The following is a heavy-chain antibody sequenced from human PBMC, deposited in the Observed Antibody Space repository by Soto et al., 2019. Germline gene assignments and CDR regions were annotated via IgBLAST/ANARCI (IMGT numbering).Heavy chain of an antibody. Sequence: GESLKISCKGSGYSSFSHWIGWVRQMPGKGLEWVGIIYPADSATRYSPSFQGQVTISVDKSINTAYLQWSSLKASDTAMYYCARRPWLSGYYDYWGQGTLVTVSS. CDR2: IYPADSAT. CDR3: ARRPWLSGYYDY. J-gene: IGHJ4*02. CDR1: GYSSFSHW. D-gene: IGHD3-22*01. V-gene: IGHV5-51*01.